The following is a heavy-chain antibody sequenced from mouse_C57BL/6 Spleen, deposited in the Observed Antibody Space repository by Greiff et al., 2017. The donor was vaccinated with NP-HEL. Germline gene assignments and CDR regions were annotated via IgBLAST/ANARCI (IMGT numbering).Heavy chain of an antibody. CDR2: IYPGDGDT. CDR3: ATGFTLDY. Sequence: QVQLKESGPELVKPGASVKISCKASGYAFSSSWMNWVKQRPGKGLEWIGRIYPGDGDTNYNGKFKGKATLTADKSSSTAYMQLSSLTSEDSAVYFCATGFTLDYWGQGTTLTVSS. V-gene: IGHV1-82*01. CDR1: GYAFSSSW. J-gene: IGHJ2*01.